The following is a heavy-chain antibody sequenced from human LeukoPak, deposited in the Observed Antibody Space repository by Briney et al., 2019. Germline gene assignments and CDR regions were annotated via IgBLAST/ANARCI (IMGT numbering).Heavy chain of an antibody. V-gene: IGHV4-38-2*02. Sequence: SETLSLTCTVSGYSISSGYYWGWIRPPPGKGLEWIGSIYHSGRTYYNPSLKSRVTLSVDTSKNQFSLRLSSVTAADTAVYYCARRTFGGVIAYWGQGTLVTVSS. CDR1: GYSISSGYY. J-gene: IGHJ4*02. D-gene: IGHD3-16*02. CDR2: IYHSGRT. CDR3: ARRTFGGVIAY.